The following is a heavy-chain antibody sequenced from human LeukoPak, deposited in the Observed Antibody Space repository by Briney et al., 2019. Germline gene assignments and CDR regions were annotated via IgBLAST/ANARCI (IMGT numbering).Heavy chain of an antibody. V-gene: IGHV3-73*01. D-gene: IGHD6-13*01. CDR1: GFTFSDFW. J-gene: IGHJ4*02. CDR2: IRSQVKKYAT. CDR3: TRPYGSSRYDFVY. Sequence: PGGSLRLSCAASGFTFSDFWMHWVRQPSGKGLEWVGRIRSQVKKYATDYGASVKGRFTISRDDSRSMAYLQMNGRKAEDTAIYYCTRPYGSSRYDFVYWGQGVLVTVSS.